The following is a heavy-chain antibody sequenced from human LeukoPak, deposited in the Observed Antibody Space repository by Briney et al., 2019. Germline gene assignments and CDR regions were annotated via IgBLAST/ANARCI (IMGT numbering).Heavy chain of an antibody. J-gene: IGHJ4*02. D-gene: IGHD2-21*02. CDR1: GGTFSSYA. V-gene: IGHV1-69*13. Sequence: SVKVSCKASGGTFSSYAISWVRQAPGQGLEWMGGVIPIFGTANYAQKFQGRVTITADESTTTAYMELSSLRSEDTAVYYCAANGYCGSDCYYYFDYWGQGTLVTVSS. CDR3: AANGYCGSDCYYYFDY. CDR2: VIPIFGTA.